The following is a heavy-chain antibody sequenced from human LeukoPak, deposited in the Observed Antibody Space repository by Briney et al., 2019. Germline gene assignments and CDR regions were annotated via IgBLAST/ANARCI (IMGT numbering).Heavy chain of an antibody. J-gene: IGHJ4*02. Sequence: GGSLRLACAASGLKLKSYYMDWVRQGPGKGLVWVSRLKSDGSSTKYADSVQGRFTISRDDAKNTLYLQMTSVRVEDAAVYYCARTTMETQYFDRWGQGTLVTVSS. D-gene: IGHD1-1*01. V-gene: IGHV3-74*03. CDR2: LKSDGSST. CDR3: ARTTMETQYFDR. CDR1: GLKLKSYY.